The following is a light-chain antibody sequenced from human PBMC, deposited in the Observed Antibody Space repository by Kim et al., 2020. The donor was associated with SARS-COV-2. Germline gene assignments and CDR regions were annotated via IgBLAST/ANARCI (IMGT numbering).Light chain of an antibody. CDR3: NSRDSSGNLVV. CDR1: SLRIDD. Sequence: ALGQTVRITGGGGSLRIDDAGWYQQKPGQAPVLVRYAKNVRPSGIPDRFSGSASGNTASLTITGAQAEDEADYYCNSRDSSGNLVVFGGGTQLTVL. J-gene: IGLJ3*02. CDR2: AKN. V-gene: IGLV3-19*01.